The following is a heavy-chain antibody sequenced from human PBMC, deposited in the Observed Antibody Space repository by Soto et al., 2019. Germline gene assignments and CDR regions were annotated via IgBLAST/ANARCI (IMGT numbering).Heavy chain of an antibody. CDR1: GVSISSSSYY. V-gene: IGHV4-39*01. CDR3: ATNLPATNTVGYTALDY. D-gene: IGHD2-8*01. CDR2: IYYSGST. J-gene: IGHJ4*02. Sequence: SETLSLTCTVSGVSISSSSYYWGWIRQAPGKGLEWIGSIYYSGSTFYNPSLKSRVTISVDTSKNQFSLKLNSVTAADTAVYYCATNLPATNTVGYTALDYWGQGTLVTVS.